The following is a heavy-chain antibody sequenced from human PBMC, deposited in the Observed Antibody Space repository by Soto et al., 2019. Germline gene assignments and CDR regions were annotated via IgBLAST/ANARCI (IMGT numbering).Heavy chain of an antibody. V-gene: IGHV4-30-4*01. CDR2: IYTRGST. CDR3: ARRLDPDYGDLHYFDY. Sequence: QVHLQESGPGLVRPSQTLSLTCTVSGASITSGDSYWSWIRQPPGKGLEWIGYIYTRGSTYYNPSLRSRFTISIDTSKNQFSLRLSSVTAADTAVYDCARRLDPDYGDLHYFDYWGQGTLLTVSS. D-gene: IGHD4-17*01. CDR1: GASITSGDSY. J-gene: IGHJ4*02.